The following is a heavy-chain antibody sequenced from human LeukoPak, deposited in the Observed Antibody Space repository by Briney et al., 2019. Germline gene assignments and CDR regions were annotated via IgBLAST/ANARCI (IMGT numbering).Heavy chain of an antibody. CDR2: ISSSSSYI. D-gene: IGHD3-3*01. CDR1: GFTFSSYS. V-gene: IGHV3-21*01. J-gene: IGHJ6*02. CDR3: ARERRVYYDFGSGYYTVIDYYYGMDV. Sequence: GGSLRLSCAASGFTFSSYSMNWVRQAPGKGLEWVSSISSSSSYIYYADSVKGRFTISRDNAKNSLYLQMNSLRADDTAVYYCARERRVYYDFGSGYYTVIDYYYGMDVWGQGTTVTVSS.